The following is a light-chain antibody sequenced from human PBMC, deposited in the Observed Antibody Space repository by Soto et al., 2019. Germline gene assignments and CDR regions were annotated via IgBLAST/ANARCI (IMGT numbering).Light chain of an antibody. Sequence: EIVLTQSPGTLSLSPGERATLSCRASPTLTSRFLAWYQQKPGQAPRLLISGASSRATAIPDRFSGSGSGTDFTLTIDGLGPEDSAVYYCQQYGISPITCSQGTRLEI. J-gene: IGKJ5*01. CDR1: PTLTSRF. V-gene: IGKV3-20*01. CDR3: QQYGISPIT. CDR2: GAS.